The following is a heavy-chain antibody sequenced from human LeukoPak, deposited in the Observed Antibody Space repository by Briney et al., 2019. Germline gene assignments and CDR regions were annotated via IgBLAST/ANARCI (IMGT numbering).Heavy chain of an antibody. J-gene: IGHJ6*04. Sequence: SETQSLTCAVYGGSFSGYYWSWIRQPPGKGLEWIGEINHSGSTNYNPSLKSRVTISVDTSKNQFSLKLSSVTAADTAVYYCARVITMVRGVIRYGMDVWGKGTTVTVSS. CDR1: GGSFSGYY. D-gene: IGHD3-10*01. CDR3: ARVITMVRGVIRYGMDV. V-gene: IGHV4-34*01. CDR2: INHSGST.